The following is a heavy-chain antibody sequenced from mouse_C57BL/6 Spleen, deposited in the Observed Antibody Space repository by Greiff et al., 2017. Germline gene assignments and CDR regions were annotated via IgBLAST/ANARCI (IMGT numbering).Heavy chain of an antibody. Sequence: QVHVKQPGAELVKPGASVKLSCKASGYTFTSYWMQWVKQRPGQGLEWIGEIDPSARYTNYNQKFKGKATLTVDTSSSTAYMQLSSLTSEDSAVYYCASPPSYCGSRYWYFDVWGTGTTVTVSS. V-gene: IGHV1-50*01. D-gene: IGHD1-1*01. CDR3: ASPPSYCGSRYWYFDV. J-gene: IGHJ1*03. CDR1: GYTFTSYW. CDR2: IDPSARYT.